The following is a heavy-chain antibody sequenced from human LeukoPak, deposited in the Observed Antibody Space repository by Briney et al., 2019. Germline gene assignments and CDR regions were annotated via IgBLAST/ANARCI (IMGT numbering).Heavy chain of an antibody. CDR3: ARDPVYSSGWYSDDY. Sequence: SETLSLTCTVSGGSISSYYWSWIRQPAGKGLEWIGRIYTSGSTNYNPSLKSRVTMSVDTSKNQFSLKLGSVTAADTAVYYCARDPVYSSGWYSDDYWGQGTLVTVSS. CDR2: IYTSGST. D-gene: IGHD6-19*01. V-gene: IGHV4-4*07. CDR1: GGSISSYY. J-gene: IGHJ4*02.